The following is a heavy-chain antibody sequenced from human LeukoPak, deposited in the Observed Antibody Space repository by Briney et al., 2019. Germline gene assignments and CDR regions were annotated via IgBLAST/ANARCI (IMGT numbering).Heavy chain of an antibody. V-gene: IGHV1-8*01. D-gene: IGHD2-2*01. CDR1: GYTFTSYD. CDR2: MNPNSGNT. CDR3: ARFGGTSRARNYYSYYYMDG. J-gene: IGHJ6*03. Sequence: ASVKVSCKASGYTFTSYDINWVRQATGQGLEWMGWMNPNSGNTGYAQKFQGRVAMTRDTSISTAYMELSSLRSEDTAVYYCARFGGTSRARNYYSYYYMDGWGKGTTVTVSS.